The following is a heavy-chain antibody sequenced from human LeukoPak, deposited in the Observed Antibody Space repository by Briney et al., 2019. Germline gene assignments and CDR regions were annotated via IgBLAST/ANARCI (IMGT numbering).Heavy chain of an antibody. Sequence: GGSLRLSCAASGFTFSSYAMSWGRQAPGKGLEWVSTISGNGDYTYYADSVKGRFTISRDNSKNTLYLQMNSLRADDTAVYYCAKRGIAAAASFDYWGQGTPVSVSS. CDR1: GFTFSSYA. D-gene: IGHD6-13*01. CDR2: ISGNGDYT. J-gene: IGHJ4*02. V-gene: IGHV3-23*01. CDR3: AKRGIAAAASFDY.